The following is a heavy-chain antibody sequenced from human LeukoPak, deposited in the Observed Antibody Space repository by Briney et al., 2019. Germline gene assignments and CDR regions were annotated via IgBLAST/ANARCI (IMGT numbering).Heavy chain of an antibody. D-gene: IGHD2-2*01. CDR2: MNPNSGNT. J-gene: IGHJ5*02. CDR1: GYTFTIYD. Sequence: ASVKVSSTASGYTFTIYDINWVRQATGQGLEWMGWMNPNSGNTGYAQKFQGRVTMTRNTSISTAYMELSSLRSEDTAVYYCARGVIVVVPAAGFDPWGQGTLVTVSS. V-gene: IGHV1-8*01. CDR3: ARGVIVVVPAAGFDP.